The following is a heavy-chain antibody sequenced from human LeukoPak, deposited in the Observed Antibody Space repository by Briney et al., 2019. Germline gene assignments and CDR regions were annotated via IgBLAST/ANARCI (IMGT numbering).Heavy chain of an antibody. V-gene: IGHV3-53*01. J-gene: IGHJ4*02. CDR2: IYSDGTT. CDR1: GFTVSRNY. CDR3: ARRGDGGRSFDY. D-gene: IGHD4-23*01. Sequence: GGSLRLSCAASGFTVSRNYMSWVRQAPGKGLEWVSLIYSDGTTYYADSLKGRFTIPRDNSKNTLYLQMNSLRAEDTAVYYCARRGDGGRSFDYWGQGTLVTVSS.